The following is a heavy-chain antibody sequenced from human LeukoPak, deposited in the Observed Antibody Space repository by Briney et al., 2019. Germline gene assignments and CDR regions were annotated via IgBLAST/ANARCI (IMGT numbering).Heavy chain of an antibody. CDR1: GFTFSTYG. V-gene: IGHV3-30*02. Sequence: GGSLRLSCAASGFTFSTYGMHWVRQAPGKGLEWVAFIRYDGSNTYYADSVKGRFTISRDNSKNTLYLQMNSLRAEDTAVYYCAKVDFSPRSWYWNGYWGQGTLVTVSS. D-gene: IGHD6-13*01. CDR3: AKVDFSPRSWYWNGY. CDR2: IRYDGSNT. J-gene: IGHJ4*02.